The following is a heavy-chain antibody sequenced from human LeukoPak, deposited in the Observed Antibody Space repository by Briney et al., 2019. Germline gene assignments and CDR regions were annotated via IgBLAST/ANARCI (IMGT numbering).Heavy chain of an antibody. V-gene: IGHV3-66*04. CDR3: ARHGDYGDYVNFDY. CDR1: GFTVSSNY. D-gene: IGHD4-17*01. J-gene: IGHJ4*02. CDR2: IYSGGST. Sequence: GGSLRLSCAASGFTVSSNYMSWVRQAPRKGLEWVSVIYSGGSTYYADSVKGRFTISRDNSKNTLYLQMNSLRAEDTAVYYCARHGDYGDYVNFDYWGQGTLVTVSS.